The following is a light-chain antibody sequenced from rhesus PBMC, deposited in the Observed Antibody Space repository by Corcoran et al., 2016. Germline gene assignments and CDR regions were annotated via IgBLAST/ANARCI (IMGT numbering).Light chain of an antibody. V-gene: IGKV1-33*02. J-gene: IGKJ1*01. CDR1: QGISNW. CDR3: QQHNSNPWT. Sequence: DIQMTQSPSSLSASVGDRVTITCQASQGISNWLAWYQQKPGKAPKLLIYAASSLQSGGPSRFRGSGSVTECKLTISSLQPEDFATYYCQQHNSNPWTFGQGTKVEIK. CDR2: AAS.